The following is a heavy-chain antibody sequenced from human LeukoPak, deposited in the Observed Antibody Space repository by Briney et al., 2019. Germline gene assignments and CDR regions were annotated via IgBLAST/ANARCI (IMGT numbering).Heavy chain of an antibody. D-gene: IGHD3-3*01. CDR3: ARVTYYDFWSGCSGMDV. CDR1: GYTFTSYD. CDR2: MNPNSGNT. V-gene: IGHV1-8*01. Sequence: GASVKVSCKASGYTFTSYDINWVRQATGQGLEWMGWMNPNSGNTGYAQKFQGRVTMTRNTSISTAYMELSSLRSEDTAVYYCARVTYYDFWSGCSGMDVWGQGTTVTVSS. J-gene: IGHJ6*02.